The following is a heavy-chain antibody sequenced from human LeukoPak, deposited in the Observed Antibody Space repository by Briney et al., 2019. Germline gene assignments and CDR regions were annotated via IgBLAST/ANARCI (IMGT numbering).Heavy chain of an antibody. D-gene: IGHD2-2*01. CDR2: ISSSSSTI. CDR3: ARDEGVVVPAADY. J-gene: IGHJ4*02. Sequence: PGGSLRLSCAASGFTFSSYGMHWVRQAPGKGLEWVSYISSSSSTIYYADSVKGRFTISRDNAKNSLYLQMNSLRAEDTAVYYCARDEGVVVPAADYWGQGTLVTVSS. CDR1: GFTFSSYG. V-gene: IGHV3-48*01.